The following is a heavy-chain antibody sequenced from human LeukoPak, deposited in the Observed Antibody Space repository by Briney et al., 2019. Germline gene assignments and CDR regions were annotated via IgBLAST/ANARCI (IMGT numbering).Heavy chain of an antibody. CDR3: TRVLWFGELYYYGMDV. D-gene: IGHD3-10*01. V-gene: IGHV3-73*01. Sequence: GGSLKLSCAASGFTFSGSAMHWVRQASGKGLEWVGRIRSKANSCATAYAASVKGRFTISRDDSKNTAYLQMNSLKTEDTAVYYCTRVLWFGELYYYGMDVWGQGTTVTVSS. CDR1: GFTFSGSA. J-gene: IGHJ6*02. CDR2: IRSKANSCAT.